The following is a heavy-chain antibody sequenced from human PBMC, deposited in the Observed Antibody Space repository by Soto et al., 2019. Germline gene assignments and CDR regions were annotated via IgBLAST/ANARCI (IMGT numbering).Heavy chain of an antibody. D-gene: IGHD3-10*01. CDR3: AREGGYYGSGSYFRPSYYYYYGMDV. V-gene: IGHV1-46*01. J-gene: IGHJ6*02. CDR1: GYTFTSYY. CDR2: INPSFGTT. Sequence: ASVKVSCKASGYTFTSYYMHWVRQAPGQGLEWMGIINPSFGTTNYAQKFQGRVTMTADESTSTAYMELSSLRSEDTAVYYCAREGGYYGSGSYFRPSYYYYYGMDVWGQGTTVTVSS.